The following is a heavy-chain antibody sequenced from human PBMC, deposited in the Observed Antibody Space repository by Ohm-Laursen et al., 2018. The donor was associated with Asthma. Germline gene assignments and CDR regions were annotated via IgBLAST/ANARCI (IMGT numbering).Heavy chain of an antibody. CDR2: ISYDGSNK. Sequence: SLRLSCAASGFTFSSYGMHWVRQAPGKGLEWVAVISYDGSNKYYADSVKGRFTISRDNSKNTLYLQMNSLRAEDRAVYYCAKPAVYDSSGYYLDYWGQGTLVTVSS. CDR3: AKPAVYDSSGYYLDY. D-gene: IGHD3-22*01. V-gene: IGHV3-30*18. J-gene: IGHJ4*02. CDR1: GFTFSSYG.